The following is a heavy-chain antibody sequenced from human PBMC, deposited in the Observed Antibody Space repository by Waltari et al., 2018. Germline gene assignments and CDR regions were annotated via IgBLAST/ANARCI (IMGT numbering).Heavy chain of an antibody. CDR1: GCSISSSSYY. Sequence: QLQLQVSGPGLVKPSETLSLTCTVSGCSISSSSYYWGWIRQPPGKGVGWIGSTCYSGSTYYNAALKSRVTISVDTSKNQFDLKLSSVTAADTAVYYCARDRMAAAGTEFDYWGQGTLVTVSS. D-gene: IGHD6-13*01. CDR2: TCYSGST. CDR3: ARDRMAAAGTEFDY. V-gene: IGHV4-39*07. J-gene: IGHJ4*02.